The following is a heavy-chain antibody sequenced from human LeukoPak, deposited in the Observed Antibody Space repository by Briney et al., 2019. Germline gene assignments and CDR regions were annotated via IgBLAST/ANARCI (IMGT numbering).Heavy chain of an antibody. V-gene: IGHV3-30*04. CDR1: GFTFSSYG. CDR2: ISYDGSNK. CDR3: ARDRRGYSGYDSAGMDV. D-gene: IGHD5-12*01. J-gene: IGHJ6*04. Sequence: QPGGSLRLSCAASGFTFSSYGMHWVRQAPGKGLEWVAVISYDGSNKYYADSVKGRFTISRDNSKNTLYLQMNSLKAEDTAVYYCARDRRGYSGYDSAGMDVWGKGTTVTVSS.